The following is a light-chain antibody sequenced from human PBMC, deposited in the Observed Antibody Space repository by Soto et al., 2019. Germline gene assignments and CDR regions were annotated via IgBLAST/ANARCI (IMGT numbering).Light chain of an antibody. CDR3: QQYNNWPRT. Sequence: EIVMTQSPATLSVSPGERATLSCRASQSVSSNLAWYQQKPDQAPRLLIYGASTRATGIPARFSGSGSGTEFTLTISSLQSEDFAVYYCQQYNNWPRTFGPGTKVEVK. J-gene: IGKJ1*01. CDR1: QSVSSN. V-gene: IGKV3-15*01. CDR2: GAS.